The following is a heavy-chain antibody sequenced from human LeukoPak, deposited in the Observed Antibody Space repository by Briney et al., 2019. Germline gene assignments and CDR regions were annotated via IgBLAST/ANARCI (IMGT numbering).Heavy chain of an antibody. CDR3: ARDRGGYDILTGWRPVAGTPGYFDY. Sequence: PSETLSLTCTVSGGSISSGGYYWSWIRQPPGKGLEWIGYIYHSGSTYYNPSLKSRVTISVDRSKNQFSLKLSSVTAADTAVYYCARDRGGYDILTGWRPVAGTPGYFDYWGQGTLVTVSS. CDR1: GGSISSGGYY. J-gene: IGHJ4*02. CDR2: IYHSGST. V-gene: IGHV4-30-2*01. D-gene: IGHD3-9*01.